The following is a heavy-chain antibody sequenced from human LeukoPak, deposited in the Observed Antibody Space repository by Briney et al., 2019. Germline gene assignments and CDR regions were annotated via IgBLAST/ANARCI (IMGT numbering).Heavy chain of an antibody. CDR1: GYTFTSYD. J-gene: IGHJ3*02. V-gene: IGHV1-8*01. CDR3: ARSGYCSSTSCTDDAFDI. Sequence: ASVKVSCKASGYTFTSYDINWVRQATGQGLEWMGWMNPNSGNTGYAQKFQGRVTMTRNTSISTTYMELSSLRSEDTAVYYCARSGYCSSTSCTDDAFDIWGQGTMVTVSS. D-gene: IGHD2-2*01. CDR2: MNPNSGNT.